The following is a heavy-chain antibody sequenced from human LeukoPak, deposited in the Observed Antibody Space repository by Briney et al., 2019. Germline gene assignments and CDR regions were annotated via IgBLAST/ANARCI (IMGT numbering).Heavy chain of an antibody. Sequence: PSETLSLTCTVSGGSISSYYWTWIRQPPGKGLEWIGYIYDSGNTNYNPSLKSRVSISVVTSNNQISLKLTSVTAADTAVYYCARHRYSTSWGGGFDYWGQGTLVTVSS. CDR2: IYDSGNT. CDR3: ARHRYSTSWGGGFDY. CDR1: GGSISSYY. D-gene: IGHD2-2*01. J-gene: IGHJ4*02. V-gene: IGHV4-59*08.